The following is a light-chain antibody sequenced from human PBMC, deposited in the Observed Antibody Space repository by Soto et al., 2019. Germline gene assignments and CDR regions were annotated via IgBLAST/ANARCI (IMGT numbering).Light chain of an antibody. CDR2: GAS. CDR1: QSVSSSF. J-gene: IGKJ1*01. Sequence: EIVLTQSPGTLSLSPGERATLSCRASQSVSSSFLAWYQQKPGQAPRLLIYGASNRATSIPDRFSGSGSGTDFTLTISRLEPEDFAVYYCQQYSSSPSGTFGQGTKVDIK. CDR3: QQYSSSPSGT. V-gene: IGKV3-20*01.